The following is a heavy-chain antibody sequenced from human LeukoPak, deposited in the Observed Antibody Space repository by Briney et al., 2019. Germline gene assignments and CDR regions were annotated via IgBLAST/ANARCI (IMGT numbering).Heavy chain of an antibody. CDR1: GASITSFR. CDR2: IYSSGST. V-gene: IGHV4-4*07. J-gene: IGHJ5*02. CDR3: ARAPSTEFDTSGYLGALDG. Sequence: SETLSLTCTVSGASITSFRWTWIRQPAGKGLEWIGLIYSSGSTIYNPSLQSRVAMSVDMTKNQLSLKLSSVTAADTGVYYCARAPSTEFDTSGYLGALDGWGQGIVVTVSS. D-gene: IGHD3-22*01.